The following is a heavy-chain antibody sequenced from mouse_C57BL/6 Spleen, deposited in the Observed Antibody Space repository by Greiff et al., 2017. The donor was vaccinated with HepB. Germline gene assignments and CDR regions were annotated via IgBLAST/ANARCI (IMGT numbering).Heavy chain of an antibody. D-gene: IGHD2-1*01. Sequence: VQLQQPGAELVRPGTSVKLSCKASGYTFTSYWMHWVKQRPGQGLEWIGVIDPSDSYTNYNQKFKGKATLTVDTSSSTAYMQLSSLTSEDSAVYYCARGGYGNYRYAMDYWGQGTSVTVSS. CDR1: GYTFTSYW. V-gene: IGHV1-59*01. J-gene: IGHJ4*01. CDR2: IDPSDSYT. CDR3: ARGGYGNYRYAMDY.